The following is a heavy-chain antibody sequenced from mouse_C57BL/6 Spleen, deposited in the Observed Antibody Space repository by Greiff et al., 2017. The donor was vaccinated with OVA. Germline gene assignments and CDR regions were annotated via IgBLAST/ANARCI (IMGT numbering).Heavy chain of an antibody. J-gene: IGHJ3*01. CDR1: GFTFSSYG. Sequence: EVQRVESGGDLVKPGGSLKLSCAASGFTFSSYGMSWVRQTPDKRLEWVATISSGGSYTYYPDSVKGRFTISRDNAKNTLYLQMSSLKSEDTAMYYGARRGSGYDAWFAYWGQGTLVTVSA. CDR3: ARRGSGYDAWFAY. CDR2: ISSGGSYT. V-gene: IGHV5-6*01. D-gene: IGHD3-2*02.